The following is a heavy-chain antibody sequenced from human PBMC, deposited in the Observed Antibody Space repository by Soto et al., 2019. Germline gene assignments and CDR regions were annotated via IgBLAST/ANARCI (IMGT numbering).Heavy chain of an antibody. Sequence: EVQLVQSGAEVKKPGDSLKISCQGSGYSFTTHWIGWVRQMPGKGLEWMGVIYPGDSDTRYSPSFQGQVTTSVDKSISTAYLQWSSLKASDTAMYYCARPRGNWNLYAFDIWGQGTMVTVSS. CDR2: IYPGDSDT. V-gene: IGHV5-51*03. CDR3: ARPRGNWNLYAFDI. CDR1: GYSFTTHW. D-gene: IGHD1-1*01. J-gene: IGHJ3*02.